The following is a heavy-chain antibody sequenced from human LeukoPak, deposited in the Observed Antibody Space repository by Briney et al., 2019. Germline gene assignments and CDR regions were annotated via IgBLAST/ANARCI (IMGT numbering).Heavy chain of an antibody. CDR3: ARRDTAMATDYGMDV. CDR2: ISSRGSTI. V-gene: IGHV3-11*01. D-gene: IGHD5-18*01. J-gene: IGHJ6*02. Sequence: GGSLRLSCAASGFTFSDYYTSWIRQAPGKGLEWVSYISSRGSTIYYADSVKGRFTISRDNAKNSLYLQMNSLRAEDTAVYYCARRDTAMATDYGMDVWGQGTTVTVSS. CDR1: GFTFSDYY.